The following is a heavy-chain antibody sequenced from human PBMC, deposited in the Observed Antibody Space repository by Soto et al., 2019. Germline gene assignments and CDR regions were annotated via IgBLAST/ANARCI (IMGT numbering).Heavy chain of an antibody. D-gene: IGHD5-12*01. CDR1: GYTFTGYY. V-gene: IGHV1-2*04. CDR2: INPNSGGT. J-gene: IGHJ5*02. CDR3: ARSQYAVATRWFDP. Sequence: ASVKVSCKASGYTFTGYYMHWVRQAPGQGLEWMGWINPNSGGTNYAQKFQGWVTMTRDTSISTAYMELSRLRSDDTAVYYCARSQYAVATRWFDPWGQGTRVTV.